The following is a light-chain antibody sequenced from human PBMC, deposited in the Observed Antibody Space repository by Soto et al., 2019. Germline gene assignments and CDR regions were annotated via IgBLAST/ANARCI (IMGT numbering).Light chain of an antibody. V-gene: IGKV3-20*01. CDR1: QSVSSSY. Sequence: EIVLTQSPVTLSLSPLEGATLSCMAGQSVSSSYLAWYQQKPGQAPRLLIYGASSRATGIPDRFSGSGSGTDFTLTISRLEPEDFAVYYCQQYGSSASITFGQGTRLEMK. CDR2: GAS. CDR3: QQYGSSASIT. J-gene: IGKJ5*01.